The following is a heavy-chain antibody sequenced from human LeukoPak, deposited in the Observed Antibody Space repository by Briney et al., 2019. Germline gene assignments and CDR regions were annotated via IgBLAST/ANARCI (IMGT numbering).Heavy chain of an antibody. CDR1: GFTFSSYS. Sequence: PGGSLRLSCAASGFTFSSYSMNWVRQAPGKGLEWVSSISSSSSYIYYADSVKGRFTISRDNAKNSLYLQMDSLRAEDTAVYYCARLGRLLWFGEFLFDYWGQGTLVTVSS. CDR2: ISSSSSYI. CDR3: ARLGRLLWFGEFLFDY. J-gene: IGHJ4*02. D-gene: IGHD3-10*01. V-gene: IGHV3-21*01.